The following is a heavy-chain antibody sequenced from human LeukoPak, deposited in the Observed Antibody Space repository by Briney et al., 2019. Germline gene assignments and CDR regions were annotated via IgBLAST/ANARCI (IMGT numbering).Heavy chain of an antibody. D-gene: IGHD4-17*01. V-gene: IGHV4-34*01. Sequence: SETLSLTCAVYGGSFSGYYWSWIRQPPGKGLERIGEINHSGSTNYNPSLKSRVTISVDTSKNQFSLKLSSVTAADTAVYYCARGYGDVLRRGIGYWGQGTLVTVSS. CDR3: ARGYGDVLRRGIGY. CDR2: INHSGST. J-gene: IGHJ4*02. CDR1: GGSFSGYY.